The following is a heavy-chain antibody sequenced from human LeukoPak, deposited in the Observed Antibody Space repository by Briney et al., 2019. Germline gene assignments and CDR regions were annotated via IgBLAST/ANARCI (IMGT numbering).Heavy chain of an antibody. J-gene: IGHJ4*02. V-gene: IGHV4-30-4*08. CDR1: TFDDYG. CDR3: ARDKYAHYFDY. CDR2: IYYSGST. Sequence: TFDDYGMSWVRQPPGKGLEWIGYIYYSGSTYYNPSLKSRVTISVDTSKNQFSLKLSSVTAADTAVYYCARDKYAHYFDYWGQGTLVTVSS.